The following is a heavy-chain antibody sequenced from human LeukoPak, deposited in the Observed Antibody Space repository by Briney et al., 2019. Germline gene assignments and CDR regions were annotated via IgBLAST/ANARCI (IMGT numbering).Heavy chain of an antibody. D-gene: IGHD2-15*01. CDR1: GFTVSSNY. J-gene: IGHJ4*02. CDR3: ARDERYCSGGSCYDY. V-gene: IGHV3-53*01. CDR2: IYSGGST. Sequence: GGSLRLSCAASGFTVSSNYMSWVCQAPGKGLEWVSVIYSGGSTYYADSVKGRFTISRDNSKNTLYLQMNSLRAEDTAVYYCARDERYCSGGSCYDYWGQGTLVTVSS.